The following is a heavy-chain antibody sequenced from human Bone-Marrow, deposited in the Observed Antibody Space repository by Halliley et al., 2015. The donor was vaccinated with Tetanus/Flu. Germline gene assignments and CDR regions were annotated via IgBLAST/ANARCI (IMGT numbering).Heavy chain of an antibody. CDR2: IDPTDAYS. V-gene: IGHV5-10-1*01. CDR1: GYSFTSHW. CDR3: ARTTGYGNYFWFDP. Sequence: QLVQSGAEVKKPGESLRISCKGSGYSFTSHWISWVRQMPGKGLEWMGRIDPTDAYSNYSPTFQGHVTISADKSVSTAFLQWSSLKASATAMYYCARTTGYGNYFWFDPWGQGTLVTVSS. J-gene: IGHJ5*02. D-gene: IGHD3-22*01.